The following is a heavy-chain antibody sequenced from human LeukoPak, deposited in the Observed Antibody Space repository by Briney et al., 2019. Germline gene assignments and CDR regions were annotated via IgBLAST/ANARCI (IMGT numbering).Heavy chain of an antibody. CDR3: ARSNVLRYFDWLLPFDH. D-gene: IGHD3-9*01. Sequence: GESLKISCKGSGYSFTSYWIGWVRQMPGKGLEWMGIIYPGDSDTRYSPSFQGQVTISADKSISTAYLQWSSLKASDTAMYYCARSNVLRYFDWLLPFDHWGQGTLVTVSS. J-gene: IGHJ4*02. V-gene: IGHV5-51*01. CDR1: GYSFTSYW. CDR2: IYPGDSDT.